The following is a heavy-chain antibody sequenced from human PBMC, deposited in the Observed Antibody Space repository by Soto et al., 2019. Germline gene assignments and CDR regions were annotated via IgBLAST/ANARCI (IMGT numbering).Heavy chain of an antibody. J-gene: IGHJ4*02. CDR1: GGSISSGGYY. Sequence: QVQLQESGPGLVKPSQTLSLTCTVSGGSISSGGYYWSWIRQHPGKGLEWIGYIYYSGSTYYNPSLKSRVTISVDTSKNQSSLKLSSVTAADTAVYYCAREGRDDSSIDYWGQGTLVTVSS. V-gene: IGHV4-31*03. CDR2: IYYSGST. D-gene: IGHD3-22*01. CDR3: AREGRDDSSIDY.